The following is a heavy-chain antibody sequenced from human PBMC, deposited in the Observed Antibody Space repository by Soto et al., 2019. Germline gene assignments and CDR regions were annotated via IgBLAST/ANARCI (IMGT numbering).Heavy chain of an antibody. CDR1: GFTFSSYS. V-gene: IGHV3-21*01. CDR2: ISSSSSYI. Sequence: PGGSLRLSCAASGFTFSSYSMNWVRQAPGKGLEWVSSISSSSSYIYYADSVKGRFTISRDNAKNSLYLQMNSLRAEDTAVYYCAREGPSTWANWFDPWGRGTLVTVSS. J-gene: IGHJ5*02. D-gene: IGHD1-26*01. CDR3: AREGPSTWANWFDP.